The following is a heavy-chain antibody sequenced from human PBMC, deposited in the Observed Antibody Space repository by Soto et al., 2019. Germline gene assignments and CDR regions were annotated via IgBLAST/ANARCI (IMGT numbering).Heavy chain of an antibody. CDR2: IYHSGST. CDR1: GGSISGGGYS. D-gene: IGHD3-22*01. Sequence: QLQLQESGSGLVKPSQTLSLTCAVSGGSISGGGYSWSWIRQPPGKGLEWIGYIYHSGSTYYNPSLKSRVTISVDRSKNQFSLKLSSVTAADTAVYYCARAGYYYDSSGYPTDAFDIWGQGTMVTVSS. J-gene: IGHJ3*02. CDR3: ARAGYYYDSSGYPTDAFDI. V-gene: IGHV4-30-2*01.